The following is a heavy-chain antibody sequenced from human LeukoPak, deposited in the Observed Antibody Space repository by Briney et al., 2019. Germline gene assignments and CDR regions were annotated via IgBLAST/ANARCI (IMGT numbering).Heavy chain of an antibody. CDR2: ISAYNGNT. CDR1: GYTFTNYG. D-gene: IGHD2-2*01. Sequence: ASVKVSCKASGYTFTNYGISWVRQAPGQGLEWMGWISAYNGNTNCAQKLQGRVTMTTDTSTSTAYMELRSLTSDDTAVYYCARVGAYRTSTSCLDYWGQGTLVTVSS. J-gene: IGHJ4*02. V-gene: IGHV1-18*01. CDR3: ARVGAYRTSTSCLDY.